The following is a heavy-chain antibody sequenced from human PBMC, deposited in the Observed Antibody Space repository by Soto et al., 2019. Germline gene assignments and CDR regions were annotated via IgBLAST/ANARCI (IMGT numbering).Heavy chain of an antibody. J-gene: IGHJ4*02. CDR2: INAGNGNT. D-gene: IGHD3-9*01. CDR3: ARVGPPQYYDILTGFDY. V-gene: IGHV1-3*01. CDR1: GCTFTSYA. Sequence: ASVKVSCKASGCTFTSYAMHWVRQAPGQRLEWMGWINAGNGNTKYSQKFQGRVTITRDTSASTAYMELSSLRSEDTAVYYCARVGPPQYYDILTGFDYWGQGTLVTVSS.